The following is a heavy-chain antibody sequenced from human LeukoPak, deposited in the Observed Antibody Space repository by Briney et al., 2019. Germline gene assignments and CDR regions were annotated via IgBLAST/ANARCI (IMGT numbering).Heavy chain of an antibody. Sequence: SETLSLTCTVSGGSISSSSYYWGWIRQPPGKGLEWIGSFYYSGSTNYNPSLKSRVTVSVDTSKNQFSLGLSSVTAADTAVYYCARRYDILTGHKGYFEYSGQGALVTVSA. J-gene: IGHJ4*02. CDR3: ARRYDILTGHKGYFEY. CDR1: GGSISSSSYY. D-gene: IGHD3-9*01. CDR2: FYYSGST. V-gene: IGHV4-39*01.